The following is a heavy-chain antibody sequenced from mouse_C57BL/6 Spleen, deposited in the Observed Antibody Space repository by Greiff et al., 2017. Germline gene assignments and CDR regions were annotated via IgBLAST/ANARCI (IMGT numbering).Heavy chain of an antibody. Sequence: QVQLQQPGAELVKPGASVKLSCKASGYTFTSYWMHWVKQRPGRGLEWIGRIDPNSGGTKSNEKFKSKATLTVAKPSSTTYMQLSSLTSEDSAVYYCAIWTCYDYEDAMDYWGQGTSVTVSS. CDR3: AIWTCYDYEDAMDY. CDR1: GYTFTSYW. V-gene: IGHV1-72*01. D-gene: IGHD2-4*01. J-gene: IGHJ4*01. CDR2: IDPNSGGT.